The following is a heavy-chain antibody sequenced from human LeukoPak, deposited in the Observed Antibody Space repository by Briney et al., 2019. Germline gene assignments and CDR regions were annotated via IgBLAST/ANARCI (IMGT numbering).Heavy chain of an antibody. CDR2: ISGSAENT. CDR1: GFTFSNYA. CDR3: ARAAGYCSGGSCYLHTFFDY. V-gene: IGHV3-23*01. Sequence: GGSLRLSCAASGFTFSNYAMSWVRQAPGKGLEWVSTISGSAENTYYADSVKGRFTISRDNSKNTLYLQMNSLRAEDTAVYYCARAAGYCSGGSCYLHTFFDYWGQGTLVTVSS. J-gene: IGHJ4*02. D-gene: IGHD2-15*01.